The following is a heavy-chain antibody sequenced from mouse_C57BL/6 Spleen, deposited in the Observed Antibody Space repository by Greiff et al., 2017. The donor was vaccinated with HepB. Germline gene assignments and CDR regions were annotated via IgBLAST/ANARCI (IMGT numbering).Heavy chain of an antibody. CDR1: GFTFSDYY. D-gene: IGHD1-1*01. V-gene: IGHV5-16*01. CDR3: ARAYYGSSYLAY. CDR2: INYDGSST. Sequence: EVQLVESEGGLVQPGSSMKLSCTASGFTFSDYYMAWVRQVPEKGLEWVANINYDGSSTYYLDSLKSRFIISRDNAKNILYLQMSSLKSEDTATYYCARAYYGSSYLAYWGQGTLVTVSA. J-gene: IGHJ3*01.